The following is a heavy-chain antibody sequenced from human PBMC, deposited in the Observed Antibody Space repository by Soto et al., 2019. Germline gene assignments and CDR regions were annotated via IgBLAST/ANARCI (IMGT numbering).Heavy chain of an antibody. CDR2: ISWDGNNK. CDR1: GFTFSSYG. Sequence: GGSLRLSCAASGFTFSSYGMHWVRQAPGKGLEWVAIISWDGNNKYYADSVKGRFTISRDSSKNTLFLQMNSLRAEDTAVYYCAKGGSSSARYFDRWGQGTLVTVSA. CDR3: AKGGSSSARYFDR. D-gene: IGHD6-6*01. V-gene: IGHV3-30*18. J-gene: IGHJ5*02.